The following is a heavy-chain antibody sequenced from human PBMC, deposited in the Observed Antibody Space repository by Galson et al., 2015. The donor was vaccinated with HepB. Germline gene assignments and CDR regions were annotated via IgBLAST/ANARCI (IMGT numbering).Heavy chain of an antibody. CDR1: GYTFTSYA. V-gene: IGHV1-3*01. J-gene: IGHJ3*02. CDR3: ARVYGTMVRGVSDAFDI. Sequence: SVKVSCKASGYTFTSYAMHWVRQAPGQRLEWMGWINAGNGNTKYSQKFQGRVTITRDTSVSTAYMELSSLRSEDTAVYYCARVYGTMVRGVSDAFDIWGQGTMVTVSS. CDR2: INAGNGNT. D-gene: IGHD3-10*01.